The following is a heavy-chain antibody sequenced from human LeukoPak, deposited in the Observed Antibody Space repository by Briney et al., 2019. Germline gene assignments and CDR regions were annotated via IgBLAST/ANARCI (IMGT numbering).Heavy chain of an antibody. V-gene: IGHV1-69*01. CDR3: ARHYCSSTSCYVDGWFDP. D-gene: IGHD2-2*01. J-gene: IGHJ5*02. CDR2: IIPIFGTA. CDR1: GGTFGSYA. Sequence: SVKVSCKASGGTFGSYAISWVRQAPGQGLEWMGGIIPIFGTANYAQKFQGRVTITADESTSTAYMELSSLRSEDTAVYYCARHYCSSTSCYVDGWFDPWGQGTLVTVSS.